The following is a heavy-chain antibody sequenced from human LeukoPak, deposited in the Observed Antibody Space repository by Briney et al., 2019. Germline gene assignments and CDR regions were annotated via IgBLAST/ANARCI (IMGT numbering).Heavy chain of an antibody. D-gene: IGHD2-2*01. CDR2: IYTSGST. V-gene: IGHV4-4*07. J-gene: IGHJ4*02. CDR1: GGSISSYY. CDR3: ARGLTCSSTSCYWSPPDY. Sequence: SETLSLTCTVSGGSISSYYWSWIRQPAGKGLEWIGRIYTSGSTNYNPSLKSRVTMSVDTSTNQFSLKLSSVTAADTAVYYCARGLTCSSTSCYWSPPDYWGQGNLDIVSA.